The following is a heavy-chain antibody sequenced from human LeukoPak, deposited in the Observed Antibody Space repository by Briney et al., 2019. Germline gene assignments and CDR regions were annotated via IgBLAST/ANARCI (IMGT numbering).Heavy chain of an antibody. Sequence: SETLSLTCTVSGGSISSYYWSWIRQPPGKGLEWIGYIYYSGSTNYNPSLKSRVTISVDTSKNQFSLKLSSVTAADTAVYYCAIDPSGSYSPSRAFDIWGQGTMVTVSS. CDR2: IYYSGST. CDR3: AIDPSGSYSPSRAFDI. V-gene: IGHV4-59*01. D-gene: IGHD1-26*01. CDR1: GGSISSYY. J-gene: IGHJ3*02.